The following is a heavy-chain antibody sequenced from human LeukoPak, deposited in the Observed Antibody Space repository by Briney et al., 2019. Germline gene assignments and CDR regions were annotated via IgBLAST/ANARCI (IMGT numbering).Heavy chain of an antibody. J-gene: IGHJ5*01. CDR3: ARTSAEYSNSWIDS. D-gene: IGHD6-6*01. V-gene: IGHV4-4*02. CDR2: IYHSGST. Sequence: PSGTLSLTCAVSGGSISSSNWWSWVRQPPEKGLEWIGEIYHSGSTYSNPSLQSRVIISVDKSKNHFSPKLTSVTAADTAVYYCARTSAEYSNSWIDSWGQGTLVIVSS. CDR1: GGSISSSNW.